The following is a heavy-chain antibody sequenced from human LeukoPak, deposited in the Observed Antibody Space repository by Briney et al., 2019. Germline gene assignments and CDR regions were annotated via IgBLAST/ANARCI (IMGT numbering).Heavy chain of an antibody. V-gene: IGHV5-51*01. D-gene: IGHD3-3*01. CDR1: GYSFTSYW. CDR2: IYPGDPDT. Sequence: GESLKISCKGSGYSFTSYWIDWVRQMPGKGLEWMGIIYPGDPDTRYSPSSQGQVTISADKSISTAYLQWSSLKASDTAMYYCARGGDFWSGYYKTDYWGQGTLVTVSS. J-gene: IGHJ4*02. CDR3: ARGGDFWSGYYKTDY.